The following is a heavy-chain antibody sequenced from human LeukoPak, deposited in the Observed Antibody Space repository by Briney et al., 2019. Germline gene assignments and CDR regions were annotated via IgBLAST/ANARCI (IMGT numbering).Heavy chain of an antibody. D-gene: IGHD6-19*01. CDR1: GFTFSSYA. J-gene: IGHJ4*02. CDR3: AKDPSSGWYYFDY. Sequence: QPGGSLRLSCSASGFTFSSYAMHWVRQAPGKGLEYVSAISSNGGSTYYADSVKGRFTISRDNSKNTMYLQMNSLRPEDTAVYYCAKDPSSGWYYFDYWGQGTLVTVSS. V-gene: IGHV3-64*04. CDR2: ISSNGGST.